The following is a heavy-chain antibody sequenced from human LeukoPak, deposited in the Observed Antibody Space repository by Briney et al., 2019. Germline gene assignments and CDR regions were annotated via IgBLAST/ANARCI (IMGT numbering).Heavy chain of an antibody. CDR2: ISGSGGST. CDR1: GFTFSNYA. V-gene: IGHV3-23*01. Sequence: GGSLRLSCAASGFTFSNYAMSWVRQAPGKGLEWVSAISGSGGSTYYADSVKGRFTISRDNSKNTLYLQMNSLRAEDTAVYYCARVRSAGGWTFDHWGQGTLVTVSS. J-gene: IGHJ4*02. CDR3: ARVRSAGGWTFDH. D-gene: IGHD3/OR15-3a*01.